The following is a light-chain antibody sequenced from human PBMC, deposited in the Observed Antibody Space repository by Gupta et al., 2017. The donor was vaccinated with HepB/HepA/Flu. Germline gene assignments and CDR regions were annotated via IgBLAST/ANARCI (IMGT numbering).Light chain of an antibody. J-gene: IGKJ2*01. CDR3: QQYDGSSFT. CDR1: QSVSTAY. Sequence: IVLTQSPGTLSLSPGERATLSCRASQSVSTAYLAWYQQKPGQAPRLLIHSASSRATGVPNRFSGSGSWTDFTLTINRLEPEDFAVYYCQQYDGSSFTFGQGTKLDIK. V-gene: IGKV3-20*01. CDR2: SAS.